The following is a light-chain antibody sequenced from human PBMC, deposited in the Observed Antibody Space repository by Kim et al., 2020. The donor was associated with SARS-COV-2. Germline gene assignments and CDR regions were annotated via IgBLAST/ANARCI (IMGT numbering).Light chain of an antibody. V-gene: IGKV3-15*01. J-gene: IGKJ2*01. Sequence: EIVMTQSPATLSVSPGERATLSCGASQSVSTNLAWYQQRPGQAPSLLIYGASTRAAGIPARFSGTGSGTEFTLTISSLQSEDFAVYFCQQYNDLYTFGQGTKLEI. CDR3: QQYNDLYT. CDR2: GAS. CDR1: QSVSTN.